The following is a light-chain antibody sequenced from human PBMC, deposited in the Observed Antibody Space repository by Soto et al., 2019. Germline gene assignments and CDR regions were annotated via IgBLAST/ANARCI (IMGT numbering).Light chain of an antibody. J-gene: IGKJ1*01. Sequence: EIVLTQSPGSLSLSLGERATLSCRASQSVDSAFFAWYQQKPGQPPRLLLYGGSRRATSSPDSFSGSGSGSDFTLTSSRLEPEDVAVYYGQQYASSLTFGQGTEVEI. V-gene: IGKV3-20*01. CDR3: QQYASSLT. CDR1: QSVDSAF. CDR2: GGS.